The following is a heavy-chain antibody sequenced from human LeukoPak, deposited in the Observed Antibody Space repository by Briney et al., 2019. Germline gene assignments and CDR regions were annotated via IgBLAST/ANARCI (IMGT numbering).Heavy chain of an antibody. J-gene: IGHJ3*02. V-gene: IGHV4-39*07. CDR2: IYYSGST. CDR3: ARGRYRSSWYRVLNAFDI. Sequence: PSQTLSLTCTVSGGSISSSSYYWGWLRQPPGKGLEWIVSIYYSGSTYYNRSVESRFTISEDTSKNQFSLKLSSVTAADTAVYYCARGRYRSSWYRVLNAFDIWGQGTMVTVSS. D-gene: IGHD6-13*01. CDR1: GGSISSSSYY.